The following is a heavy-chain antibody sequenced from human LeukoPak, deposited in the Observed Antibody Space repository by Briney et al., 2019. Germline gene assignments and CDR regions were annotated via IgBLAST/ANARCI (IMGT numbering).Heavy chain of an antibody. Sequence: GSLRLSCAASGFTFSSYSMNWVRQAPGKGLEWVSYISSSSSTIYYADSVKGRFTISRDNAKNSMYLQMNSLRAEDTAVYYCAKEGYSSSWPDYYFDYWGQGTLVTVSS. CDR1: GFTFSSYS. CDR2: ISSSSSTI. D-gene: IGHD6-13*01. CDR3: AKEGYSSSWPDYYFDY. J-gene: IGHJ4*02. V-gene: IGHV3-48*04.